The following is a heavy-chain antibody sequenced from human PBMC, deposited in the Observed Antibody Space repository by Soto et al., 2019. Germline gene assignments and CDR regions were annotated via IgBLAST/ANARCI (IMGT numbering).Heavy chain of an antibody. CDR1: GGSISSGGYY. Sequence: QVQPQESGPGLVKPSQTVSLTCTVSGGSISSGGYYWSWIRQHPGKGLEWIGYIYNGGSTYYNPSLQSRVAISIDTSKNQFSLEVTSVTAADTAVYFCARDLRLDYWGQGTLVTVSS. V-gene: IGHV4-31*03. CDR2: IYNGGST. J-gene: IGHJ4*02. CDR3: ARDLRLDY.